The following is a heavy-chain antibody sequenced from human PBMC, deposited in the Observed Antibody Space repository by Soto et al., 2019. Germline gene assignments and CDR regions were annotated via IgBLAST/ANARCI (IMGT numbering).Heavy chain of an antibody. D-gene: IGHD3-16*02. Sequence: QVQLVESGGGWFRPGRSLRLSCEPAGLSSGSYGMPWVGQPQGRGLEGVSFISYDGTKKYYGDSVKGRFTISRDNSKNTLYLQMDSLRPEDTAVYYCAKDEGHVWGSYRPDYWGQGTLVTVSS. J-gene: IGHJ4*02. CDR3: AKDEGHVWGSYRPDY. CDR1: GLSSGSYG. CDR2: ISYDGTKK. V-gene: IGHV3-30*18.